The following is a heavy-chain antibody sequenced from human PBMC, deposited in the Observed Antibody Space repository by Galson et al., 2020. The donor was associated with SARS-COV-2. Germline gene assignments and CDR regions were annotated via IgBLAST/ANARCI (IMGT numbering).Heavy chain of an antibody. D-gene: IGHD6-19*01. CDR3: AKDLRNSGRYTTFDY. CDR1: GFTFSSYG. J-gene: IGHJ4*02. Sequence: GGSLRLSCAASGFTFSSYGMNWVRQAPGKGLEWVSTITASGVSTYYADSVKGRFTVSRDNSKNTLYLQMNSLRAEDTAVYYCAKDLRNSGRYTTFDYWGQGTLVTVSS. V-gene: IGHV3-23*01. CDR2: ITASGVST.